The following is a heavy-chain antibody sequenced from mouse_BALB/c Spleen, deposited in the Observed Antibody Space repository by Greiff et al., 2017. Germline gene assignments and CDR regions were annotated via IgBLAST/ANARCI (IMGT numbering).Heavy chain of an antibody. CDR1: GFSLTSYG. D-gene: IGHD2-4*01. V-gene: IGHV2-9*02. J-gene: IGHJ3*01. CDR3: ARGYYDYDVAY. Sequence: VKLMESGPGLVAPSQSLSITCTVSGFSLTSYGVHWVRQPPGKGLEWLGVIWAGGSTNYNSALMSRLSISKDNSKSQVFLKMNSLQTDDTAMYYCARGYYDYDVAYWGQGTLVTVSA. CDR2: IWAGGST.